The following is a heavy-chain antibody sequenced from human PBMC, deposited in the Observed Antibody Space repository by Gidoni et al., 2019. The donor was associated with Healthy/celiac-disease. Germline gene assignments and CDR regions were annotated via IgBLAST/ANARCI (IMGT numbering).Heavy chain of an antibody. CDR1: GGSISSYY. J-gene: IGHJ4*02. CDR3: ARSHGGYALLFY. CDR2: IYYSGST. Sequence: QVQLQESGPGLVKPSETRSLTCTVSGGSISSYYWSWIRQPPGKGLEWIGYIYYSGSTNYNPSLKSRVTISVDTSKNQFSLKLSSVTAADTAVYYCARSHGGYALLFYWGQGTLVTVSS. D-gene: IGHD5-12*01. V-gene: IGHV4-59*01.